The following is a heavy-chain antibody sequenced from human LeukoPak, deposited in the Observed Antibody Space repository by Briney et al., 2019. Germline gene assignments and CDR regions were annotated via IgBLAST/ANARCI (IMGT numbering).Heavy chain of an antibody. CDR3: ARVLYSSSWSDY. CDR2: ISYDGSNK. Sequence: GGSLRLSCAASGFTFSSYAMHWVRQAPGKGLEWVAVISYDGSNKYYAYSVKGRFTISRDNSKNTLYLQMNSLRAEDTAVYYCARVLYSSSWSDYWGQGTLVTVSS. D-gene: IGHD6-13*01. CDR1: GFTFSSYA. J-gene: IGHJ4*02. V-gene: IGHV3-30-3*01.